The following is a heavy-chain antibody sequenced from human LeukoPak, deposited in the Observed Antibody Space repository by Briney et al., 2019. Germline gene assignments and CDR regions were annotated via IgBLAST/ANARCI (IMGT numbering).Heavy chain of an antibody. CDR2: ISSISSYI. CDR3: ARDPSGTYYPRVSGALDI. CDR1: GFTFSSYS. D-gene: IGHD1-26*01. V-gene: IGHV3-21*01. Sequence: PGGSLRLSCAASGFTFSSYSMNWVRQAPGKGLEWVSSISSISSYIYYADSVKGRFTVSRDNAKNSPYLQMDSLRAEDTAVYYCARDPSGTYYPRVSGALDIWGQGTMVTVSS. J-gene: IGHJ3*02.